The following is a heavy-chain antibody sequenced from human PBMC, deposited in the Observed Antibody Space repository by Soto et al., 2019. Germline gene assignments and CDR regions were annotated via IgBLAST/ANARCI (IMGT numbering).Heavy chain of an antibody. CDR3: AGPPELTRIYYYYGMDV. Sequence: QVQLVQSGAEVKKPGSSVKVSCKASGGTFSSYAISWVRQAPGQGLEWMGGIIPIFGTADYAQKFQGRVTSAADECTSTAYMELSSLRSEDTAVYYCAGPPELTRIYYYYGMDVWGQGTTVTVSS. V-gene: IGHV1-69*12. J-gene: IGHJ6*02. D-gene: IGHD1-7*01. CDR2: IIPIFGTA. CDR1: GGTFSSYA.